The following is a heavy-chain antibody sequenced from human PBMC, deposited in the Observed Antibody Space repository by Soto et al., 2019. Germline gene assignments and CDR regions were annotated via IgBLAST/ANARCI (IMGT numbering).Heavy chain of an antibody. Sequence: ASVKVSCKVSGYTLTELSMHWVRQAPGKGLEWMGGFDPEDGETIYAQKFQGRVTMTEDASTDTAYMELSSLRSEDTAVYYCATVPYCTNGVCYSVLNGMDVWGQGTTVTVSS. CDR1: GYTLTELS. V-gene: IGHV1-24*01. D-gene: IGHD2-8*01. J-gene: IGHJ6*02. CDR3: ATVPYCTNGVCYSVLNGMDV. CDR2: FDPEDGET.